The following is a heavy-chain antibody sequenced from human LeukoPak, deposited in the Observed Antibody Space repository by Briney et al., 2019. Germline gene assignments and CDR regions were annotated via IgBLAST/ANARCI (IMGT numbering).Heavy chain of an antibody. CDR3: AKAPSRPFCYMDV. V-gene: IGHV4-61*02. Sequence: PSETLSLTCTVSGGSIRGDTYYWSWVRQPAGKGLEWIGRIYASGRTDSNPSLKSRVTISADTSKNQFFLKLNSVTAADTAVYYCAKAPSRPFCYMDVWGQGTTVTVSS. J-gene: IGHJ6*03. CDR2: IYASGRT. CDR1: GGSIRGDTYY. D-gene: IGHD6-13*01.